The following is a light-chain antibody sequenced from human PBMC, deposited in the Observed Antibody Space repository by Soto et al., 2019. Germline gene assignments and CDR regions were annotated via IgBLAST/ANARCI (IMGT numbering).Light chain of an antibody. Sequence: AILVTQSPSSLSASPGDRVTITCRASQGISSYLAWYQQKPGKAPKLLIYAASTLQSGVPSRFSGSGSGTDFTLTISCLQSEDFATYYCQQYYSYLRTFGHGTKVDIK. CDR2: AAS. CDR1: QGISSY. V-gene: IGKV1-8*01. J-gene: IGKJ1*01. CDR3: QQYYSYLRT.